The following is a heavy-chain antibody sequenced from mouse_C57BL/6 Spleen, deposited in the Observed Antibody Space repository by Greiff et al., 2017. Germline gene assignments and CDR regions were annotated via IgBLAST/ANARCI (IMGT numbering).Heavy chain of an antibody. CDR1: GYTFTGYW. V-gene: IGHV1-9*01. J-gene: IGHJ2*01. D-gene: IGHD1-1*01. Sequence: VQLQASGAELMKPGASVKLSCKATGYTFTGYWIEWVKPRPGHGLEWIGEILPGSGSTNYNEKFKGKATFTGDTCSNTTYMQLSSLTTTDSAIYCCACTVVAEDYFDYWGQGTTLSVSS. CDR3: ACTVVAEDYFDY. CDR2: ILPGSGST.